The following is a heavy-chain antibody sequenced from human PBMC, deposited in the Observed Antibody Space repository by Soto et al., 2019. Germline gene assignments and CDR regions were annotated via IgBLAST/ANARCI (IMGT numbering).Heavy chain of an antibody. CDR3: AKPPKVTTTVRYYYYMDV. Sequence: GGSLRLSCAASGFTFSSYAMSWVRQAPGKGLEWVSAIRGSGGSTYYADSVKGRFTISRDNSKNTLYLQMNSLRAEDTAVYYCAKPPKVTTTVRYYYYMDVWGKGTTVTVSS. D-gene: IGHD4-4*01. CDR1: GFTFSSYA. V-gene: IGHV3-23*01. J-gene: IGHJ6*03. CDR2: IRGSGGST.